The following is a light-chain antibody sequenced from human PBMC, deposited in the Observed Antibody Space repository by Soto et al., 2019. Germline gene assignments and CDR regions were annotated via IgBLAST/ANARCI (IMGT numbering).Light chain of an antibody. V-gene: IGKV1-39*01. CDR2: TAS. CDR3: QHSSS. CDR1: QSISTS. J-gene: IGKJ2*03. Sequence: EIQMTQSPSSLSASVGDRVTITCRASQSISTSVNWYQQKAGEAPKLLIYTASTMQSGVLSRFSGGGSGTDFTLAISSLQPEDFAAYYCQHSSSFGQGTTVEIK.